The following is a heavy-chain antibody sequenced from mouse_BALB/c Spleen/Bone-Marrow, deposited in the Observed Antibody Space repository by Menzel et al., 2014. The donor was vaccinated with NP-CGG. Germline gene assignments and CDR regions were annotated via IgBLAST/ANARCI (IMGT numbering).Heavy chain of an antibody. Sequence: DLVKPGASVKLSCKASGYTLTSYWINWIKQRPGQGLEWIGRIAPGSGSTYYDEMFKGKATLTVDTSSSTAYIQLSSLSSEDSAVYFCARSYYGRAMDYWGQGTSVTASS. CDR1: GYTLTSYW. J-gene: IGHJ4*01. CDR3: ARSYYGRAMDY. V-gene: IGHV1S41*01. D-gene: IGHD1-1*01. CDR2: IAPGSGST.